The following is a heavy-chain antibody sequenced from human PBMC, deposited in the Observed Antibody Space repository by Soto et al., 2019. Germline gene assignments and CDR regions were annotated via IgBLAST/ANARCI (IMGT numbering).Heavy chain of an antibody. CDR1: GGSISSSSYY. CDR2: IYYSGRT. V-gene: IGHV4-39*01. J-gene: IGHJ6*02. D-gene: IGHD6-13*01. CDR3: ATAMSPSGMDV. Sequence: SETLSLTCTVSGGSISSSSYYWGWIRQPPGKGLEWIGSIYYSGRTYYNPSLKSRVTISVDTSKNQFSLKLGSVTAADTAVYYCATAMSPSGMDVWGQGTTVTVSS.